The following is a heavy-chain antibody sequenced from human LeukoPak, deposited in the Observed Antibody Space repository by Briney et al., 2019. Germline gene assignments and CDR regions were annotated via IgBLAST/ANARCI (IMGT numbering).Heavy chain of an antibody. CDR1: GFTFSSYW. CDR2: INHNGNVN. V-gene: IGHV3-7*03. J-gene: IGHJ6*02. Sequence: GGSLRLSCAASGFTFSSYWMNWARQAPRKGLEWVASINHNGNVNYYVDSVKGRFTISRDNAKNSLYLQMSNLRAEDTAVYFCARGGGLDVWGQGATVTVSS. D-gene: IGHD3-16*01. CDR3: ARGGGLDV.